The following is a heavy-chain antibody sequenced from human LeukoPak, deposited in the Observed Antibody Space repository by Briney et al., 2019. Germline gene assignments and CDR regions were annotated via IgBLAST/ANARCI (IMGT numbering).Heavy chain of an antibody. CDR1: GGSINSYY. CDR3: ARGLRNYRVVGATESAFDI. CDR2: IYYSGST. D-gene: IGHD1-26*01. J-gene: IGHJ3*02. V-gene: IGHV4-59*01. Sequence: PSETLSLTCTVSGGSINSYYWSWIRQPPGKGLEWIAYIYYSGSTSYNPSLKSRVTISVDTSKNQFSLKLSSVTAADTAVYYCARGLRNYRVVGATESAFDIWGQGTMVTVSS.